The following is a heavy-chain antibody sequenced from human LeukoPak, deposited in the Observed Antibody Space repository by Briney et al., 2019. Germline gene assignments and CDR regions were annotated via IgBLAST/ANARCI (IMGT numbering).Heavy chain of an antibody. V-gene: IGHV3-74*01. D-gene: IGHD6-19*01. Sequence: GGSLRLSCAASGFTFSRHWMHWVRQAPGKGLVWVSRINSDGSTTSYADSVKARLTISRDNAKNTVYLQMNSLRAEDTAVYYCARRKQWLAYWGQGTLVTVSS. CDR2: INSDGSTT. J-gene: IGHJ4*02. CDR1: GFTFSRHW. CDR3: ARRKQWLAY.